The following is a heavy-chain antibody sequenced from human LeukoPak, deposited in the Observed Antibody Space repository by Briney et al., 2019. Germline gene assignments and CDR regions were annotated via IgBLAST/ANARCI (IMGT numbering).Heavy chain of an antibody. D-gene: IGHD6-13*01. Sequence: ASVKVSCKASGYTFTNYAIHWVRQAPGQRLEWMGWISAGNGNTKYLQRFQGRVTITRDTSASTAYMELSSLRYEDRAVFYCARGPIAAVAFFDYWGQGTLVSVSS. J-gene: IGHJ4*02. CDR3: ARGPIAAVAFFDY. V-gene: IGHV1-3*01. CDR2: ISAGNGNT. CDR1: GYTFTNYA.